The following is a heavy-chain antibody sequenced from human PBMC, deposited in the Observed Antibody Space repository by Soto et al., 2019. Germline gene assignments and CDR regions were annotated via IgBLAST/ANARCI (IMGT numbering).Heavy chain of an antibody. V-gene: IGHV4-59*01. D-gene: IGHD6-13*01. CDR2: IYYSGST. CDR1: GGSISSDY. J-gene: IGHJ5*02. CDR3: AITYSRNWFDP. Sequence: SETLSLTCTVSGGSISSDYWSWIRQPPGKGLEWIGYIYYSGSTNYNPSLKSRVTISVDTSKNQFSLKLSSVTAADTAVYYCAITYSRNWFDPWGQGTLVTVSS.